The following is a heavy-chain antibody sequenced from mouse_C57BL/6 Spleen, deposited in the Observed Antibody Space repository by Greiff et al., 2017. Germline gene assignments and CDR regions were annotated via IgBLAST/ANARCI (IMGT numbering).Heavy chain of an antibody. V-gene: IGHV14-1*01. J-gene: IGHJ2*01. Sequence: VQLQQPGAELVRPGASVKLSCTASGFNIKDYYMHWVKQRPEQGLEWIGRIDPEDGDTEYAPKFQGKATMTADTSSNTAYLQLSSLTSADTAVYYCTTRGYGDGYPYYFDYWGKGTTLTVSS. CDR3: TTRGYGDGYPYYFDY. CDR1: GFNIKDYY. CDR2: IDPEDGDT. D-gene: IGHD2-3*01.